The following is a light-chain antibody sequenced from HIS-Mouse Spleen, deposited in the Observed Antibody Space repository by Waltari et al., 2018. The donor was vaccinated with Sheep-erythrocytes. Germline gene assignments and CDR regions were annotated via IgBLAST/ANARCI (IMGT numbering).Light chain of an antibody. CDR2: DVS. Sequence: QSALTQPRSVSGSPGQSVTISCTGTSSDVGGYNYVSWYQQHPGKAPKLMIYDVSKRPSGVPDRFSGSNSGNTATLTISRVEAGDEADYYCQVWDSSSDHHVVFGGGTKLTVL. CDR3: QVWDSSSDHHVV. J-gene: IGLJ2*01. CDR1: SSDVGGYNY. V-gene: IGLV2-11*01.